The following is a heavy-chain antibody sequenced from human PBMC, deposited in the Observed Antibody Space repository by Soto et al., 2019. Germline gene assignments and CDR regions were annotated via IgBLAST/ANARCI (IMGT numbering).Heavy chain of an antibody. CDR3: SNLFTTNDAFDI. CDR1: GFTFSSYA. D-gene: IGHD3-3*01. Sequence: GGSLRLSCAASGFTFSSYAMSWVRQAPGKGLEWVSAISGSGGRTDYPDSGKGRFTISRDNSKNTLYLQMNSLRAEDTAVYYCSNLFTTNDAFDIWGQGTMVTVSS. J-gene: IGHJ3*02. CDR2: ISGSGGRT. V-gene: IGHV3-23*01.